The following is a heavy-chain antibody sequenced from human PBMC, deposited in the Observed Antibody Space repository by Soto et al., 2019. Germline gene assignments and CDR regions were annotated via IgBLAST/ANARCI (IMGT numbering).Heavy chain of an antibody. Sequence: AASVKVSCKASGYTFTGYYMHWVRQAPGQGLEWMGWINPNSGGTNYAQKFQGWVTMTRDTSISTAYMELSSLRSEDTAVYYCATSNYDILTGYYKGQYYFDYWGQGTLVTVSS. CDR2: INPNSGGT. V-gene: IGHV1-2*04. J-gene: IGHJ4*02. D-gene: IGHD3-9*01. CDR1: GYTFTGYY. CDR3: ATSNYDILTGYYKGQYYFDY.